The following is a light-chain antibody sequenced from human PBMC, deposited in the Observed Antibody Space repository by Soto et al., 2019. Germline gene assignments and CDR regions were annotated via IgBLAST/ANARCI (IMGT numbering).Light chain of an antibody. Sequence: EIVMTQSPVTLSVSPGESATLSCRASQTIYSNVAWYQQRPGQAPRLLIYRASARATGIQASFSGSGSGTDSTLTIGSLQSEDSAVYYCQQYQNLWTCGQGTKVDIK. J-gene: IGKJ1*01. V-gene: IGKV3D-15*01. CDR1: QTIYSN. CDR2: RAS. CDR3: QQYQNLWT.